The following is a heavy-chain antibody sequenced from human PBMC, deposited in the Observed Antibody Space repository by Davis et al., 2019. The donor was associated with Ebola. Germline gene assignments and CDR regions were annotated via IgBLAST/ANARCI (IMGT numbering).Heavy chain of an antibody. Sequence: PSETLSLTCTVSGGSISSSSYYWGWIRQPPGKGLEWIGSIYYSGSTYYNPSLKSRVTISVDTSKNQFSLKLSSVTAADTAVYYCARPVPPDMVAGPFTWFDPWGQGTLVTVSS. J-gene: IGHJ5*02. V-gene: IGHV4-39*01. CDR2: IYYSGST. D-gene: IGHD5-12*01. CDR1: GGSISSSSYY. CDR3: ARPVPPDMVAGPFTWFDP.